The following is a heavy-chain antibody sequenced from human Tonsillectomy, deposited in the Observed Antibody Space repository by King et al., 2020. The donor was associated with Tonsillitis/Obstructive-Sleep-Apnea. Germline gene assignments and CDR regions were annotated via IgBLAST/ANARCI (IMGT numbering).Heavy chain of an antibody. V-gene: IGHV7-4-1*02. J-gene: IGHJ4*02. CDR1: GYTFTSYG. CDR2: INTNTGNP. Sequence: QLVQSGSELKKPGASVKVSCKASGYTFTSYGMNWVRQAPGQGLEWMGWINTNTGNPTYAQGFTGRFVFSLDTSVSTAYLQISSLKSEDTAVYYCARAYFDYLWGSYHRFDYWGQGTLVTVSS. D-gene: IGHD3-16*02. CDR3: ARAYFDYLWGSYHRFDY.